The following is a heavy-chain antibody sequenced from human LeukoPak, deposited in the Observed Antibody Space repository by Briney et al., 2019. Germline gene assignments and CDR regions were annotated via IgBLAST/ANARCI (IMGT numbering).Heavy chain of an antibody. CDR3: AKVGDYYGSGKYSNFDY. CDR2: ISGSGDNT. D-gene: IGHD3-10*01. J-gene: IGHJ4*02. CDR1: GFTVNSYA. Sequence: GGFLRLSCAASGFTVNSYAMSWVRQGPGKGLEWVSTISGSGDNTYYADSVRDRFTISRDNSKNTLYLQMDSLRAEDTAVYYCAKVGDYYGSGKYSNFDYWGQGTLVTVSS. V-gene: IGHV3-23*01.